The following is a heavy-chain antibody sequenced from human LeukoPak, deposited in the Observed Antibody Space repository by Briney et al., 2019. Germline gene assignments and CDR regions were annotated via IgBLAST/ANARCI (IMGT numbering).Heavy chain of an antibody. V-gene: IGHV1-18*01. CDR2: ISAYNGNT. CDR3: ARAVSESHNWFDP. J-gene: IGHJ5*02. D-gene: IGHD6-19*01. CDR1: GYTFTSYG. Sequence: ASVTVSCKASGYTFTSYGISWVRQAPAQGVEWMGWISAYNGNTNYAQTLQGRVTMTTDTSKSTAYLELRTVSSDDTAVYYCARAVSESHNWFDPWGQGTLVTVSS.